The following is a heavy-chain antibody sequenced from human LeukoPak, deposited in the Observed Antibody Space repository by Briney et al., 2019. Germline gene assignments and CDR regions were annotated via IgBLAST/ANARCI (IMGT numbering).Heavy chain of an antibody. CDR1: GGSFSGYY. CDR2: INHSGST. V-gene: IGHV4-34*01. J-gene: IGHJ5*02. D-gene: IGHD3-3*01. Sequence: PSETLSLTCAVYGGSFSGYYWSWIRQPPGKGLEWIGEINHSGSTNYNPSLKSRVTISVDTSKNQFSLKLSSVAAADTAVYYCARLRPRITIFGVVIRKFDPWGQGTLVTVSS. CDR3: ARLRPRITIFGVVIRKFDP.